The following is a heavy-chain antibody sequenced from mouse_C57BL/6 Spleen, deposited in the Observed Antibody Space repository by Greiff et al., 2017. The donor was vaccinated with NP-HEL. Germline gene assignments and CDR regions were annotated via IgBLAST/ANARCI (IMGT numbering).Heavy chain of an antibody. J-gene: IGHJ2*01. Sequence: VKLQESGAELVRPGASVTLSCKASGYTFTDYEMHWVKQTPVHGLEWIGAIDPETGGTAYNQKFKGKAILTADKSSSTAYMELRSLTSEDSAVYYCTRQPSNWGDYWGQGTTLTVSS. CDR2: IDPETGGT. CDR3: TRQPSNWGDY. D-gene: IGHD4-1*01. CDR1: GYTFTDYE. V-gene: IGHV1-15*01.